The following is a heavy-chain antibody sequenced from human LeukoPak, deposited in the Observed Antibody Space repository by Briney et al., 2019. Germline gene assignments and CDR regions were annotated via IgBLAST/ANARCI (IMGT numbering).Heavy chain of an antibody. J-gene: IGHJ4*02. D-gene: IGHD3-16*01. Sequence: PGGSLRLSCAASGFTFSSYAMSWVRQAPGKGLVWVSRITNDGSSTTYADSVKGRFTISRDNAKNMLYLQVNSLRAEDTAVYYCSTQRGGTPAYWGQGTLVTVS. CDR2: ITNDGSST. CDR3: STQRGGTPAY. CDR1: GFTFSSYA. V-gene: IGHV3-74*01.